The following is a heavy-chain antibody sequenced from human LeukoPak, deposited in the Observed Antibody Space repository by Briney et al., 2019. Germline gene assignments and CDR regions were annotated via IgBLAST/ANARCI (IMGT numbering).Heavy chain of an antibody. CDR3: ASVGLRLGELSLLHFDY. D-gene: IGHD3-16*02. Sequence: SVKVSCTASGGTFSSYAISWVRQAPGQGLEWMGGIIPIFGTANYAQKFQGRVTITADESTSTAYMELSSLRSEDTAVHYCASVGLRLGELSLLHFDYWGQGPLVTVSS. CDR2: IIPIFGTA. V-gene: IGHV1-69*13. J-gene: IGHJ4*02. CDR1: GGTFSSYA.